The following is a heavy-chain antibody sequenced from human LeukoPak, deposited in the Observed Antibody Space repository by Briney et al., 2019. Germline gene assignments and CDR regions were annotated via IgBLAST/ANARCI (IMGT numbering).Heavy chain of an antibody. CDR2: ISSSGSTI. CDR3: ARGGDGYNLYDY. CDR1: GFTFSSYE. D-gene: IGHD5-24*01. Sequence: GGSLRLSCAASGFTFSSYEMNWVRQAPGKGLEWVSYISSSGSTIYYADSVKGRFTISRDNAKNSLYLQMNSLRAEDTAVYYCARGGDGYNLYDYWGQGTLVTVSS. V-gene: IGHV3-48*03. J-gene: IGHJ4*02.